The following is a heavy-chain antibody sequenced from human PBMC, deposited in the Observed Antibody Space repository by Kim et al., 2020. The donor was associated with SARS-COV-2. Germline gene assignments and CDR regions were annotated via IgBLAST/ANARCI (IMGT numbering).Heavy chain of an antibody. CDR1: GFTLSSYW. V-gene: IGHV3-74*01. CDR3: TRNYEMDV. CDR2: INSDGSHN. J-gene: IGHJ6*02. Sequence: GGSLRLSCAASGFTLSSYWMYWVRQGPGKGLEWVSRINSDGSHNLYVDFVKGRFTISRDNAENTVYLQMSSLRAEDTAIYYCTRNYEMDVWGQGTTVTVSS.